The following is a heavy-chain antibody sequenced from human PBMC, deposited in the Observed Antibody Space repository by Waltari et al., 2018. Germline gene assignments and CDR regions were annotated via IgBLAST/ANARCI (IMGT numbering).Heavy chain of an antibody. Sequence: QVQLQESGPGLVKPSETLSLTCAVSGYSISSGYYWGWIRQPPGKGLEWIGSIYHSGSTYYTPSLKSRVTISVDTSKNQFSLKLSSVTAADTAVYYCARGYCSGGSCYGWFDPWGQGTLVTVSS. J-gene: IGHJ5*02. CDR1: GYSISSGYY. CDR3: ARGYCSGGSCYGWFDP. D-gene: IGHD2-15*01. CDR2: IYHSGST. V-gene: IGHV4-38-2*01.